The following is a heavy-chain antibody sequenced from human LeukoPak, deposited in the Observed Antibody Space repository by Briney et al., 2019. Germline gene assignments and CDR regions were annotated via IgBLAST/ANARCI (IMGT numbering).Heavy chain of an antibody. D-gene: IGHD3-3*01. CDR3: ARGGITIFGVALDY. J-gene: IGHJ4*02. Sequence: SQTLSLTCTVSGGSVNSGNYYWTWIRQPAGKGLEWIGRIYTSGSTNYNPSLKSRVTISIDASKNQFSLRLSSVTAADTAVYYCARGGITIFGVALDYWGQGTLVTVSS. CDR2: IYTSGST. V-gene: IGHV4-61*02. CDR1: GGSVNSGNYY.